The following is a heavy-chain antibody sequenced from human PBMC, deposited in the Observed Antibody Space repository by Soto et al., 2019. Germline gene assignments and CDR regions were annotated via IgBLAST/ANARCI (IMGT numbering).Heavy chain of an antibody. Sequence: QVQLVQSGAEVKKPGSSVKVSCKASGGTFSSYTISWVRQAPGQGLEWMGRIIPILGIANYAQKFQGRVTITADKSTSTAYRELSSLRSEDTAVYYCARLMPYPHWYFDLWGRGTLVTVSS. J-gene: IGHJ2*01. CDR2: IIPILGIA. CDR3: ARLMPYPHWYFDL. V-gene: IGHV1-69*02. CDR1: GGTFSSYT. D-gene: IGHD2-2*01.